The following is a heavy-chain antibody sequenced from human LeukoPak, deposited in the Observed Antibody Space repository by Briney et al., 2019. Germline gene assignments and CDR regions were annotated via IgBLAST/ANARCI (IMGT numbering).Heavy chain of an antibody. J-gene: IGHJ4*02. CDR3: ARGMYYYDSSGYYFDY. D-gene: IGHD3-22*01. Sequence: GGSLRLSCAASGFTFSSYSMNWVRQAPGKGLEWVPSISSSSSYICYADSVKGRFTISRDNAKNSLYLQMNSLRAEDTAVYYCARGMYYYDSSGYYFDYWGQGTLVTVSS. V-gene: IGHV3-21*01. CDR1: GFTFSSYS. CDR2: ISSSSSYI.